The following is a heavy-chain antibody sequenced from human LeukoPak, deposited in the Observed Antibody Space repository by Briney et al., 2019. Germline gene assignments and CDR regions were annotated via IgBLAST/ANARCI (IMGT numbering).Heavy chain of an antibody. CDR3: ARELITKADAFDI. D-gene: IGHD1-20*01. Sequence: SETLSLTCAVYGGSFSGYYWSWIRQPPGKGLEWIGEINHSGSTNYNPSLKSRVTMSVDTSKNQLSLKLTSVTAADTAVYYCARELITKADAFDIWGQGTMVTVSS. CDR2: INHSGST. CDR1: GGSFSGYY. J-gene: IGHJ3*02. V-gene: IGHV4-34*01.